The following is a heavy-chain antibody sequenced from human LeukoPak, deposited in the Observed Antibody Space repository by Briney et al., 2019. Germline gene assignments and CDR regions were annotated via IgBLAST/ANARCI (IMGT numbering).Heavy chain of an antibody. CDR2: VNPNSGDT. Sequence: GASVKVSCKASGYTFTGYYLHWVRQAPGQGLEWMGCVNPNSGDTNYAQKLQGRVTMTTDTSTNTAYMELRSLRSDDTAVYYCARDKVRGVIMGAHDYWGQGTLVTVSS. D-gene: IGHD3-10*01. CDR1: GYTFTGYY. V-gene: IGHV1-2*02. CDR3: ARDKVRGVIMGAHDY. J-gene: IGHJ4*02.